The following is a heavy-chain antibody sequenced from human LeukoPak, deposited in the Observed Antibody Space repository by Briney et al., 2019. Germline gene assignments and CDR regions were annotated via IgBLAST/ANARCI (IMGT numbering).Heavy chain of an antibody. V-gene: IGHV3-48*01. D-gene: IGHD4-11*01. CDR3: ARDDTVTAHFDY. J-gene: IGHJ4*02. CDR1: GITFSTYG. CDR2: ISGGSSNT. Sequence: PGGSLRLSCAASGITFSTYGMNWVRQAPGKGLEWVSYISGGSSNTFYADSVKGRFTLSRDNAKNSLYLQMNSLRAEDTAVYYCARDDTVTAHFDYWGQGTLVTVSS.